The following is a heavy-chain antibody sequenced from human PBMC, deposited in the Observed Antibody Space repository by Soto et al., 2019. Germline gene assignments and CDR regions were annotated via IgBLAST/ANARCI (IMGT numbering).Heavy chain of an antibody. CDR2: ISYDGSNK. D-gene: IGHD3-22*01. CDR1: GFTFSSYG. V-gene: IGHV3-30*18. CDR3: AKAYYDSCGYLLDYYYYYGMDV. J-gene: IGHJ6*02. Sequence: AASGFTFSSYGMHWVRQAPGKGLEWVAVISYDGSNKYYADSVKGRFTISRDNSKNTLYLQMNSLRAEDTAVYYCAKAYYDSCGYLLDYYYYYGMDVWGQGTTVTVSS.